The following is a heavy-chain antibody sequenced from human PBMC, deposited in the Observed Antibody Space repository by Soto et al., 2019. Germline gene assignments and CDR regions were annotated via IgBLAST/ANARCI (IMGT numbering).Heavy chain of an antibody. CDR2: IHSSGST. CDR1: GGSVSSGNSY. Sequence: PSETLSLTCTVSGGSVSSGNSYWSWIRQTPGKGLEWIGYIHSSGSTNYNPSLKSRVTISVDTYKNQFSLKLSSMTAADTAVYYCARDVPLGYCIITSFFDYWGQGTLVTVSS. V-gene: IGHV4-61*01. J-gene: IGHJ4*02. CDR3: ARDVPLGYCIITSFFDY. D-gene: IGHD2-2*01.